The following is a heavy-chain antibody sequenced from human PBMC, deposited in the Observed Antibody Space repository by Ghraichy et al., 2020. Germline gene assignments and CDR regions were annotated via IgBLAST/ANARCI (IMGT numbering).Heavy chain of an antibody. D-gene: IGHD5-18*01. CDR3: ARSPLGYSYGGGAFDI. CDR1: GFTVSSNY. Sequence: GGSLRLSCAASGFTVSSNYMSWVRQAPGKGLEWVSVIYSGGNTYYADFVKGRFTISRDNSENTLYLQMNSLRAEDTAVYYCARSPLGYSYGGGAFDIWGQGTMVTVSS. V-gene: IGHV3-53*01. J-gene: IGHJ3*02. CDR2: IYSGGNT.